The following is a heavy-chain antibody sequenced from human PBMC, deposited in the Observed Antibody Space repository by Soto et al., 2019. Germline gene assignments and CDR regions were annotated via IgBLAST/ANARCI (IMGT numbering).Heavy chain of an antibody. CDR3: ARRTTFYFDY. CDR2: IYYSGST. Sequence: QLQLQESGPGLVKPSETLSLTCTVSGGSISSSSYYWGWIRQPPGKGLEWIGSIYYSGSTYYNPSLKSRVTISVDTSKNQFYLKLSSVTAADTAVYYCARRTTFYFDYWGQGTLVTVSS. V-gene: IGHV4-39*01. D-gene: IGHD1-7*01. J-gene: IGHJ4*02. CDR1: GGSISSSSYY.